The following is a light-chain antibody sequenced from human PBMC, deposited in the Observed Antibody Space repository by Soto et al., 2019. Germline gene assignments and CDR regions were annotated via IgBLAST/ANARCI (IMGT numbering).Light chain of an antibody. V-gene: IGKV2-30*01. Sequence: DVVLTQSPLSLPVTLGQPASISCRSSQSLVFSDGNTYLNWFQQRPGQSPRRLIYKVSSRDSGAPDRFSGSLSGTNFTLKVSRVEAEDVGVYYCMQGSHWPYTFGQGTKLEIK. CDR3: MQGSHWPYT. CDR2: KVS. J-gene: IGKJ2*01. CDR1: QSLVFSDGNTY.